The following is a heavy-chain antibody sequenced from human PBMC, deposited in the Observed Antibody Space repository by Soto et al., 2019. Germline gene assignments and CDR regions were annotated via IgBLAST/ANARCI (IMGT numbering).Heavy chain of an antibody. V-gene: IGHV3-74*01. D-gene: IGHD3-22*01. Sequence: EVQLVESGGGLVQPGGSLRLSCAASGFTFSSYWMHWVRQAPGKGLVWVSRLKSDGSGTTYADSVKGRLTISRDNAKKTLYLQMNSLRAEHTAVYYCVRGDGDYYDGYVYLGRHWGQGTLVTVSS. CDR1: GFTFSSYW. J-gene: IGHJ4*02. CDR2: LKSDGSGT. CDR3: VRGDGDYYDGYVYLGRH.